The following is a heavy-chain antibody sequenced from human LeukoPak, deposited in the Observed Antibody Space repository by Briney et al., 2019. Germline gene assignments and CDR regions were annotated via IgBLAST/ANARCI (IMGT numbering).Heavy chain of an antibody. Sequence: GGSLRLSCAASGFTFSNYGMHWVRQAPGKGLEWVAVIWYDGSNKYYADSVKGRFTISRDNSKNTLYLQMNSLSAEDTAVYYCATWGLRLGALDYWGQGTLVTVSS. D-gene: IGHD5-12*01. CDR1: GFTFSNYG. J-gene: IGHJ4*02. V-gene: IGHV3-33*01. CDR2: IWYDGSNK. CDR3: ATWGLRLGALDY.